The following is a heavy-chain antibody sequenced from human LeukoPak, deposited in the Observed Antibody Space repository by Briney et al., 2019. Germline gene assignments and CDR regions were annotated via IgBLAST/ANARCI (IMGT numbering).Heavy chain of an antibody. J-gene: IGHJ5*02. CDR2: ISSSGSTI. D-gene: IGHD3-3*01. Sequence: GGSLRLSCAASGFTFSDYYMSWIRQAPGKGLEWVSYISSSGSTIYYADSVKGRFTISRDNAKNSLYLQMNSLRAEDTAVYYCAREGMPYYDFWSGYPSGLFDPWGQGTLVTVSS. CDR1: GFTFSDYY. CDR3: AREGMPYYDFWSGYPSGLFDP. V-gene: IGHV3-11*01.